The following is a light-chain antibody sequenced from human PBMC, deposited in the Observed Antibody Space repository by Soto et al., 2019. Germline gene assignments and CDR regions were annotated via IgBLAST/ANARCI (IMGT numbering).Light chain of an antibody. CDR3: SSYTSSSTLYV. Sequence: LTQPASVSGSPGQSITISCTGTSSDVGGYNYVSWYQQHPGKAPKLMIYDVSNRPSGVSNRFSGSKSGNTASLTISGLQAEDEADYYCSSYTSSSTLYVFGSGTKVTVL. V-gene: IGLV2-14*01. CDR2: DVS. CDR1: SSDVGGYNY. J-gene: IGLJ1*01.